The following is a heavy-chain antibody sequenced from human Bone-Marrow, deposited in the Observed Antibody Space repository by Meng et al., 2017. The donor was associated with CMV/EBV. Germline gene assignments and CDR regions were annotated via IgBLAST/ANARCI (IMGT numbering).Heavy chain of an antibody. D-gene: IGHD4-23*01. CDR2: INPNSGGT. CDR1: GYTFTGYY. V-gene: IGHV1-2*02. J-gene: IGHJ5*02. Sequence: ASVKVSCKASGYTFTGYYMHWVRQAPGQGLEWMGWINPNSGGTNYAQKFQGRVTMTRDTSISTAYMELSRLRSDDTAVYYCARDPDYGGLPTMGLFDPWGPGTLVNVSS. CDR3: ARDPDYGGLPTMGLFDP.